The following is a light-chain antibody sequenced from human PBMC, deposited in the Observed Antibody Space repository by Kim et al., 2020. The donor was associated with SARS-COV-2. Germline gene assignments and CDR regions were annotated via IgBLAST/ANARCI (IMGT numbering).Light chain of an antibody. CDR1: TSDCGDYDR. CDR3: SSFTSEASYV. CDR2: DVI. Sequence: HSVTISCTGTTSDCGDYDRGSWYQQSPGRAPNLIIYDVIHRTSGVPDRCYGSKSGNTASLNIAGLQAEDEADYFCSSFTSEASYVCGTGTKVTVL. J-gene: IGLJ1*01. V-gene: IGLV2-18*02.